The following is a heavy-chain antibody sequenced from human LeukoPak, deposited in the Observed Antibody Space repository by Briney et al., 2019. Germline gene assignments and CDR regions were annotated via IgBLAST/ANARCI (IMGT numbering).Heavy chain of an antibody. Sequence: SETLSLTCAVYGGSFSGYYWSWIRQPPGKGLEWIGYIYYSGSTNYNPSLKSRVTISVDTSKNQFSLKLSSVIAADTAVYYCAREDAQEGTNAFDIWGQGTMVTVSS. CDR2: IYYSGST. V-gene: IGHV4-59*01. D-gene: IGHD2-2*01. J-gene: IGHJ3*02. CDR1: GGSFSGYY. CDR3: AREDAQEGTNAFDI.